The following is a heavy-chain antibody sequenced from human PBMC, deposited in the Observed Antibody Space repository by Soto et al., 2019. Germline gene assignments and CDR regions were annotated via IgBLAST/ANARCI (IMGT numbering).Heavy chain of an antibody. J-gene: IGHJ4*02. CDR3: ARGQEVGAHFFDS. V-gene: IGHV3-13*01. Sequence: LRLSCEASGFTFSGFYMHWVRQPTGKGLEWVSTIGTAGDTYYAVSVKGRFTISRDNAKNSLSLQMNSLRAGDTAVYFCARGQEVGAHFFDSWGQGTQVTVSS. CDR2: IGTAGDT. CDR1: GFTFSGFY. D-gene: IGHD2-15*01.